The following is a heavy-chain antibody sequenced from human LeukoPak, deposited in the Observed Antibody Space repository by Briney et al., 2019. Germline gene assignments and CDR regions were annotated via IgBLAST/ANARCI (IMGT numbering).Heavy chain of an antibody. V-gene: IGHV4-34*01. CDR3: ARVARGFDY. J-gene: IGHJ4*02. CDR2: INHSGST. D-gene: IGHD3-10*01. Sequence: SETLSLTCAVYGGSFSGYYWSWIRQPPGKGLEWIGEINHSGSTNYNPSLKSRVTISVDTSKNQFSLKLSPVTAADTAVYYCARVARGFDYWGQGTLVTVSS. CDR1: GGSFSGYY.